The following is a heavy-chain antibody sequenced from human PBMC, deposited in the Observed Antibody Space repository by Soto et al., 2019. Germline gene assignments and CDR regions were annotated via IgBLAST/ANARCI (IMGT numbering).Heavy chain of an antibody. D-gene: IGHD3-16*01. J-gene: IGHJ4*02. V-gene: IGHV3-23*01. Sequence: EVQVLESGGGLVQPGGSLRLSCAASGLTFNNYAMIWVRQAPGKGLEWVSGISGSGGSAYYADSVKGRFTISRDNSKNTLYLQMNSLRAEDTAVYYCFHGRDDGAFDYWGQGTLVTVSS. CDR2: ISGSGGSA. CDR1: GLTFNNYA. CDR3: FHGRDDGAFDY.